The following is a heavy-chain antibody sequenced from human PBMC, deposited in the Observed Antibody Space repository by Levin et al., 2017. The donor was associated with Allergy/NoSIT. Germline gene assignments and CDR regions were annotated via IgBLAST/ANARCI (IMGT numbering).Heavy chain of an antibody. CDR2: IYHSGST. D-gene: IGHD2-15*01. CDR1: GGSISSSNW. CDR3: AAVPAFRYCSGGSCYSAYYYYYMDV. J-gene: IGHJ6*03. V-gene: IGHV4-4*02. Sequence: SETLSLTCAVSGGSISSSNWWSWVRQPPGKGLEWIGEIYHSGSTNYNPSLKSRVTISVDKSKNQFSLKLSSVTAADTAVYYCAAVPAFRYCSGGSCYSAYYYYYMDVWGKGTTVTVSS.